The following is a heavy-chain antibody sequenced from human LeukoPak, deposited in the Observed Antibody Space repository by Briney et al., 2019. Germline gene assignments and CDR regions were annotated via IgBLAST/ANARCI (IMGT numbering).Heavy chain of an antibody. CDR1: GFTFSSYW. Sequence: GGSLRLSCAVSGFTFSSYWMHWVRQAPGKGLVWVSRINSDGSSTSYADSVKGRFTISRDNAKNTLYLQMNSLRAEDTAVYYCARGNTPRYCSSTSCSSYYYYYGMDVWGQGTTVTVSS. CDR3: ARGNTPRYCSSTSCSSYYYYYGMDV. V-gene: IGHV3-74*01. CDR2: INSDGSST. D-gene: IGHD2-2*01. J-gene: IGHJ6*02.